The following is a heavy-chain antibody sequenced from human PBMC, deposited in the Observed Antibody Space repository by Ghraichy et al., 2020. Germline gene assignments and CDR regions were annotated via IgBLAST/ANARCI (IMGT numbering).Heavy chain of an antibody. CDR2: IYHSGST. CDR1: GGSISSGGYS. CDR3: ARATVDTAMVTLVWYFDL. V-gene: IGHV4-30-2*01. Sequence: SETLSLTCAVSGGSISSGGYSWSWIRQPPGKGLEWIGYIYHSGSTYYNPSLKSRVTISVDRSKNQFSLKLSSVTAADTAVYYCARATVDTAMVTLVWYFDLWGRGTLVTVSS. D-gene: IGHD5-18*01. J-gene: IGHJ2*01.